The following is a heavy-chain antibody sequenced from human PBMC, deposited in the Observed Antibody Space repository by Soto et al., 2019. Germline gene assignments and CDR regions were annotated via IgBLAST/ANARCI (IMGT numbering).Heavy chain of an antibody. J-gene: IGHJ3*02. Sequence: GALRLSCTASGFNFRNYAMSWVRQAPGKGLEWVSMISSNGESTYHTGATYYADSVRGRFTISRDNSKNTLSLQMNSLRAEDTAVYFCTKALYCSSTSCYSGGDTLHIWGQGTMVTVSS. CDR3: TKALYCSSTSCYSGGDTLHI. D-gene: IGHD2-2*01. CDR1: GFNFRNYA. V-gene: IGHV3-23*01. CDR2: ISSNGEST.